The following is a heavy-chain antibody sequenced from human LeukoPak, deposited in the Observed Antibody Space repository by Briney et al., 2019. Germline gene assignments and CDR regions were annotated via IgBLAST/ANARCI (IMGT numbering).Heavy chain of an antibody. J-gene: IGHJ4*02. Sequence: SETLSLTCAVSGYSISSGYYWGWIRQPPGKGLEWIGSIYHSGSTYYNPSLKSRVTISVDTSKNQFSLKLSSVTAADTAVYYCARKSMVRGVMFDFWGQGTLVPVSS. CDR3: ARKSMVRGVMFDF. D-gene: IGHD3-10*01. V-gene: IGHV4-38-2*01. CDR2: IYHSGST. CDR1: GYSISSGYY.